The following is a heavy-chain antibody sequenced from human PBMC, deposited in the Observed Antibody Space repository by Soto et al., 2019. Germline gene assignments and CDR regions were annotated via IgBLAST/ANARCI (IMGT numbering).Heavy chain of an antibody. CDR2: INPIGGST. D-gene: IGHD5-18*01. V-gene: IGHV1-46*01. J-gene: IGHJ4*02. Sequence: SGKVSCKAAGYTLTSYYMHWVRQAPGQGIEWMGIINPIGGSTRYPQKFQGRVPMTRDPSTSTVYMELSSLRSENTAVYYCARGKWLLDYFDYWGQGTLVTVSS. CDR3: ARGKWLLDYFDY. CDR1: GYTLTSYY.